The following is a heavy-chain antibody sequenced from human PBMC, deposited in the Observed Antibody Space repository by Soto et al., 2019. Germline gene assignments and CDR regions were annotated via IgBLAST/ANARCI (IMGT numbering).Heavy chain of an antibody. CDR1: GFTFSSYA. V-gene: IGHV3-23*01. J-gene: IGHJ3*01. CDR3: VLGYKYGPQAFAL. CDR2: ISGSGGST. D-gene: IGHD5-18*01. Sequence: EVQLLESGGGLVQRGGSLRLSCAASGFTFSSYAMNWVRQAPGKGLEWVSTISGSGGSTYYADSVKGRFTISRDSSKNTLYLQMSSLRAEDTAVYYCVLGYKYGPQAFALWGQGTKVTVSS.